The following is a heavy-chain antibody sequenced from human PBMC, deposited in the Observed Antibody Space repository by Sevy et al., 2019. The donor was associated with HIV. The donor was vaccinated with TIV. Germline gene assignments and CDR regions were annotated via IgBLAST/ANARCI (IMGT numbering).Heavy chain of an antibody. CDR2: IYYSGST. CDR1: AGSISSSSYY. J-gene: IGHJ4*02. V-gene: IGHV4-39*01. CDR3: ARHGFGNGGGWYQDVFDY. Sequence: SDTLSLTCTVSAGSISSSSYYWGWIRQPPGKGLEWIGSIYYSGSTYYNPSLKSRVTISVDTSKNQFSLKLSSVTAADTAVYYCARHGFGNGGGWYQDVFDYWGQGTLVTVSS. D-gene: IGHD6-19*01.